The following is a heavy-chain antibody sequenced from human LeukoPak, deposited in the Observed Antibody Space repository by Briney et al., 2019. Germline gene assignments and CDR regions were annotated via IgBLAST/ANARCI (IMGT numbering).Heavy chain of an antibody. D-gene: IGHD3-10*01. J-gene: IGHJ4*02. Sequence: SETLSLTCAVYGGSFSGHYWSWIRQPPGKGLEWIGEINHSGSTNYNPSLKSRVTISVDTSKNQFSLKLSSVTAADTAVYYCARSITMVRGVIGVGFDYWGQGTLVTVSS. CDR1: GGSFSGHY. CDR2: INHSGST. V-gene: IGHV4-34*01. CDR3: ARSITMVRGVIGVGFDY.